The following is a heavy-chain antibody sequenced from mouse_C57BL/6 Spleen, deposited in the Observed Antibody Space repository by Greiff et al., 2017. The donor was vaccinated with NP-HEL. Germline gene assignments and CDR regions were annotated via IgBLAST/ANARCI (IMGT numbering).Heavy chain of an antibody. V-gene: IGHV3-6*01. CDR1: GYSITSGYY. Sequence: VQLQQSGPGLVKPSQSLSLTCSVTGYSITSGYYWNWIRQFPGNKLEWMGYISYDGSNNYNPSLKNRISITRDTSKNQFFLKLNSVTTEDTATYYCARGRAHDYWGQGTTLTVSS. J-gene: IGHJ2*01. D-gene: IGHD3-3*01. CDR2: ISYDGSN. CDR3: ARGRAHDY.